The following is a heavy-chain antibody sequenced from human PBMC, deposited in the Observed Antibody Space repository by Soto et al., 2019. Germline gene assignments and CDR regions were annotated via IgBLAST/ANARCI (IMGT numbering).Heavy chain of an antibody. CDR1: RDTFTSYY. J-gene: IGHJ5*02. CDR3: AGMATSGTLNWFDP. V-gene: IGHV1-46*01. Sequence: QLVQSGGEVKQPGASVKVSCKAPRDTFTSYYINWVRQAPGQGLEWMGVINPHGGSTAYAQKFKGSITLTRDPSASTVYLELSSLTSDDTSIYYCAGMATSGTLNWFDPWGQGTLVTVSS. CDR2: INPHGGST.